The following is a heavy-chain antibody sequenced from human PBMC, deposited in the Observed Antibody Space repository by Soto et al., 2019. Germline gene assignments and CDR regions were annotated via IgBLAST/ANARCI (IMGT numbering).Heavy chain of an antibody. V-gene: IGHV3-48*02. Sequence: SLRLSCAASGFNISAYSMTWVRQTPGKGLEWVSYISNSGKTISYADSVKGRFTISRDKAKNSLFLHMSSLTDEDTARYFCARGPYFDSSGYNFLDYWGQGTAVTVSS. CDR1: GFNISAYS. J-gene: IGHJ4*02. D-gene: IGHD3-22*01. CDR3: ARGPYFDSSGYNFLDY. CDR2: ISNSGKTI.